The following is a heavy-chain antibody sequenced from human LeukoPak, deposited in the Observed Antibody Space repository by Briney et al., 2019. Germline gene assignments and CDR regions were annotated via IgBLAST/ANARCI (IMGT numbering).Heavy chain of an antibody. Sequence: PGVSLRLSCAASGFTVSNSYMSWVRQAPGKGLEWVSAISGSGGSTYYADSVKGRFTISRDNSKNTLYLQMNSLRAEDTAVYYCAKDFIGYSSSSDFDYWGQGTLVTVSS. CDR3: AKDFIGYSSSSDFDY. CDR2: ISGSGGST. CDR1: GFTVSNSY. D-gene: IGHD6-6*01. V-gene: IGHV3-23*01. J-gene: IGHJ4*02.